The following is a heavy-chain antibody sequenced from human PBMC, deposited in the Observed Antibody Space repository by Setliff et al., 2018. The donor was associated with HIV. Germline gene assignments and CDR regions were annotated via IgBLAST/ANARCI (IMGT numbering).Heavy chain of an antibody. D-gene: IGHD3-22*01. Sequence: SETLSLTCSVSGASIRGHYWSWIRQSPGKGLEWIGNIYYSGNTNYNPSFKSRVTISVDTSKNLFSLRVNSVTAADTAVYYCARSLVPSGYYYGRHAFDIWGQGTKVTVS. V-gene: IGHV4-59*08. J-gene: IGHJ3*02. CDR2: IYYSGNT. CDR1: GASIRGHY. CDR3: ARSLVPSGYYYGRHAFDI.